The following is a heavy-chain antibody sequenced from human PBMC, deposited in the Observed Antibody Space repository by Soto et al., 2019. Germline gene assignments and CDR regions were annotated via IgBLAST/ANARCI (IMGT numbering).Heavy chain of an antibody. CDR1: GGSISSGGYY. Sequence: QVQLQESGPGLVKPSQTLSLTCTVSGGSISSGGYYWSWIRQHPGKGLEWIGYIYYSGSTYYNPSLTSRVTISVDTSKNQFSLKLSSVTAADTAVYYCARDTTYERSGPVDYWGQGTLVTVSS. CDR3: ARDTTYERSGPVDY. V-gene: IGHV4-31*03. D-gene: IGHD3-22*01. J-gene: IGHJ4*02. CDR2: IYYSGST.